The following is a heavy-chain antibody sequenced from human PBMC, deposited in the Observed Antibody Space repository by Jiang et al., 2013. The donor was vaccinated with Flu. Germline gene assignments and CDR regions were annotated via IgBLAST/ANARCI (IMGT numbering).Heavy chain of an antibody. Sequence: QLVESGAEVKXPGASVKVSCKASGYTFTGYYMHWVRQAPGQGLEWMGWINPNSGGTNYAQKFQGWVTMTRDTSISTAYMELSRLRSDDTAVYYCARVVGATLSAFDIWGQGTMVTVSS. CDR1: GYTFTGYY. CDR3: ARVVGATLSAFDI. D-gene: IGHD1-26*01. CDR2: INPNSGGT. V-gene: IGHV1-2*04. J-gene: IGHJ3*02.